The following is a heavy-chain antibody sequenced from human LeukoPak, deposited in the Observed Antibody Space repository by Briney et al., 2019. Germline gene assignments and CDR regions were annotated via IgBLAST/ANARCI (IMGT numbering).Heavy chain of an antibody. CDR2: ISYDGSNK. D-gene: IGHD4-23*01. V-gene: IGHV3-30-3*01. J-gene: IGHJ4*02. CDR3: ATTRVTHYYFDY. CDR1: GFTLSSYA. Sequence: GGSLRLSCAASGFTLSSYAMHWVRRAPGKGLEWVAVISYDGSNKYYADSVKGRFTISRDNSKNTLYLQMNSLRAEDTAVYYCATTRVTHYYFDYWGQGTLVTVSS.